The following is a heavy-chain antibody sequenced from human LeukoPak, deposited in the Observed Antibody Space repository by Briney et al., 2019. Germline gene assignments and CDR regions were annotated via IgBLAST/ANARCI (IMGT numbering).Heavy chain of an antibody. CDR2: ISGSGDKI. Sequence: GGSRRPSWAPSGSTFRTYGRTWIRQPPGKGLEWVSPISGSGDKIYSADSVKGRFTISRDNSKNTLFLHVNSLTDDDTAVYYCARDRKQLVGYYFDYWGQGTLVTVPS. CDR3: ARDRKQLVGYYFDY. CDR1: GSTFRTYG. J-gene: IGHJ4*02. D-gene: IGHD6-6*01. V-gene: IGHV3-23*01.